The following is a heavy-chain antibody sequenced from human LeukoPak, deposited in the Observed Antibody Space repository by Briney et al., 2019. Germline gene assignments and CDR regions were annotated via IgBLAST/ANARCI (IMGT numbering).Heavy chain of an antibody. CDR2: ISAYNGNT. CDR1: GHTFTSYG. Sequence: ASVKVSCKPSGHTFTSYGISWVRQAPGQGLEWMGWISAYNGNTNHAQKLQGRVTMTTDTSTSTAYMEMRSLRSDDTAVYYCARDRGYCTNGVCYREWFDPWGQGTLVTVSS. D-gene: IGHD2-8*01. CDR3: ARDRGYCTNGVCYREWFDP. V-gene: IGHV1-18*01. J-gene: IGHJ5*02.